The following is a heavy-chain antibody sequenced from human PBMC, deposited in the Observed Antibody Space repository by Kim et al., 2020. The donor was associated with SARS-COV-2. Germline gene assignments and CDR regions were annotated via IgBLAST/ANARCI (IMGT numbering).Heavy chain of an antibody. CDR3: SRHSGKHGDRGFDN. V-gene: IGHV3-73*01. CDR1: GFTFSASA. Sequence: GGSLRLSCAASGFTFSASAMHWVRQASGKGLEWVGRIRSKPNNYATSYAASVTGRFTISIDDSTNTVYLQMDSLKTDETAVYFCSRHSGKHGDRGFDNWGQGTLVTVSS. D-gene: IGHD4-17*01. CDR2: IRSKPNNYAT. J-gene: IGHJ4*02.